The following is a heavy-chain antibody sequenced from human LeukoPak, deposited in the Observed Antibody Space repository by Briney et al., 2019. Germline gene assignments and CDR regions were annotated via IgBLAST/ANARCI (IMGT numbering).Heavy chain of an antibody. J-gene: IGHJ4*02. D-gene: IGHD3-22*01. Sequence: KASETLSLTCTVSGGSISSYYWSWIRQPPGKGLEWIGYIYYSGSTNYNPSLKSRVTISVDTSKNQFSLKLSSVTAADTAVYYCASHDYYDSSGPLYYFDYWGQGTLVTVSS. CDR2: IYYSGST. V-gene: IGHV4-59*12. CDR3: ASHDYYDSSGPLYYFDY. CDR1: GGSISSYY.